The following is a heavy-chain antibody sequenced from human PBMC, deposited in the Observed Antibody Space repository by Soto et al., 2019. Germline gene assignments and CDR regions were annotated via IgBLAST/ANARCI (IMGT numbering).Heavy chain of an antibody. Sequence: SETLSLTCAVYSGSFSGYFWSWIRQPPGKGLEWIGEINHSGSTNYNPSLKSRVTISVDTSKNQFSLKLSSVTAADTAVYYCASGGYYDSSGYYYRQLYYYGMDVWGQGTTVTVSS. CDR2: INHSGST. CDR1: SGSFSGYF. D-gene: IGHD3-22*01. CDR3: ASGGYYDSSGYYYRQLYYYGMDV. J-gene: IGHJ6*02. V-gene: IGHV4-34*01.